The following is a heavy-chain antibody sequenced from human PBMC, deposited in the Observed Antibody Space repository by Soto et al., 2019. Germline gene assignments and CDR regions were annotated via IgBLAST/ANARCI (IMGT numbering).Heavy chain of an antibody. CDR2: IYYSGST. V-gene: IGHV4-31*03. Sequence: QVQLQESGPGLVKPSQTLSLTCTVSGGSISSGGYYWSWIRQHPGKGLEWIGYIYYSGSTYYNPSLKSRVTISVDPSKNQFSLKLSSVTAADTAVYYCASGVLCSSTSCYGMLDYWGQGTLVTVSS. J-gene: IGHJ4*02. D-gene: IGHD2-2*01. CDR1: GGSISSGGYY. CDR3: ASGVLCSSTSCYGMLDY.